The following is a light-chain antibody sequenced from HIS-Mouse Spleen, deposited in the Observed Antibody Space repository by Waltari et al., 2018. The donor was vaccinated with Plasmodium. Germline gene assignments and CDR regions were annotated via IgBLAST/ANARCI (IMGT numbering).Light chain of an antibody. CDR2: DAS. J-gene: IGKJ4*01. Sequence: AIQLTQSPSSLSASVGDRVTITCRASQGISSALAWYQQKPGKAPKLLIYDASCLESGVPSRFSGSGSGTDFTLTISSLQPEDFATYYCQQFNSYPFGGGTKVEIK. CDR1: QGISSA. V-gene: IGKV1-13*02. CDR3: QQFNSYP.